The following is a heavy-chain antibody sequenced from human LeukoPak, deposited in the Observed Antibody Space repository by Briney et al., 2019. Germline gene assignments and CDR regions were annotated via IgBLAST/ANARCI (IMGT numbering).Heavy chain of an antibody. CDR2: VNADGGNT. Sequence: QPGGSLRLSCAASGFTFDNYRMSWVRQAPGKGLEGVSTVNADGGNTYYADSVKGRFTISRDNSKSTLILQMNNLRVEDAALYYCTKRVKYGGTWDHFADWGQGTLVTVSS. D-gene: IGHD1-26*01. CDR3: TKRVKYGGTWDHFAD. J-gene: IGHJ4*02. CDR1: GFTFDNYR. V-gene: IGHV3-23*01.